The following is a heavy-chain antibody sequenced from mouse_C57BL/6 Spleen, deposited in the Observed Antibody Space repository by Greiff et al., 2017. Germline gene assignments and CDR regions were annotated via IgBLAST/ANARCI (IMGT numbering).Heavy chain of an antibody. V-gene: IGHV5-17*01. Sequence: VTLVASGGGLVKPGGSLKLSCAASGFTFSDYGMHWVRQAPEKGLEWVAYISSGSSTIYYADTVKGRFTISRDNAKNTLFLQMTSLRSEDTAMYYCAGYYYAMDYWGQGTSVTVSS. CDR3: AGYYYAMDY. CDR2: ISSGSSTI. J-gene: IGHJ4*01. CDR1: GFTFSDYG.